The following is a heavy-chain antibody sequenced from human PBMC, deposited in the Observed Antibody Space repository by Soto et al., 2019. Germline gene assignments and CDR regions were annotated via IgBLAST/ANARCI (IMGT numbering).Heavy chain of an antibody. CDR3: ARDAEGSGSYYILYYMDV. Sequence: GGSLRLSCAASGFTFSSYSMNWVRQAPGKGLEWVSSISSSSSYIYYADSVKGRFTISRDNAKNSLYLQMNSLRAEDTAVYYCARDAEGSGSYYILYYMDVWGKGTTVTVSS. CDR2: ISSSSSYI. D-gene: IGHD3-10*01. V-gene: IGHV3-21*01. CDR1: GFTFSSYS. J-gene: IGHJ6*03.